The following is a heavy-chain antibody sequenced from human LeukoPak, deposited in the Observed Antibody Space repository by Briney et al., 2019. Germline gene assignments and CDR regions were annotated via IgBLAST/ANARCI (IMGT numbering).Heavy chain of an antibody. D-gene: IGHD1-26*01. CDR2: INSDGSST. CDR3: ARHWGVGSRYFDF. CDR1: GFTFSSYW. V-gene: IGHV3-74*01. Sequence: PGGSLRLSCAASGFTFSSYWMHWVRQAPGKGLVWVSRINSDGSSTTYADSVKGRFTISRDNAKNSLYLQMNSLRAEDTALYYCARHWGVGSRYFDFWGQGTLVTVSS. J-gene: IGHJ4*02.